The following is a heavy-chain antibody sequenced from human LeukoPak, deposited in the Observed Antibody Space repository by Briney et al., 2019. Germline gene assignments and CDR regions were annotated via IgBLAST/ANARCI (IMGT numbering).Heavy chain of an antibody. CDR1: GFTFSGFE. CDR2: ISSSGCTI. Sequence: GGPLSLSGTDSGFTFSGFEINWVRQAPGKGLEWVSYISSSGCTIFYADSVKGRFTISRDNAKNSLYLQMNSLRAEDTAVYYCARHGIQLWPHDDYWGQGTLVTVSS. J-gene: IGHJ4*02. CDR3: ARHGIQLWPHDDY. D-gene: IGHD5-18*01. V-gene: IGHV3-48*03.